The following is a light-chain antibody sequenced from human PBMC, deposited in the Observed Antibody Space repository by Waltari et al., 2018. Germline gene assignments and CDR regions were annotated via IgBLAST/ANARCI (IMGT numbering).Light chain of an antibody. CDR2: AAS. CDR3: LQDYTYPRT. Sequence: AVQVTQSPSSLSSSVGDRVTIPCRASQGIRNDLGWYQQKAGKAPTLLIYAASTLESGVPSRFSSSGSGTDFTLTSSSLQPEDFATYYCLQDYTYPRTFGQGTKVEIK. CDR1: QGIRND. J-gene: IGKJ1*01. V-gene: IGKV1-6*01.